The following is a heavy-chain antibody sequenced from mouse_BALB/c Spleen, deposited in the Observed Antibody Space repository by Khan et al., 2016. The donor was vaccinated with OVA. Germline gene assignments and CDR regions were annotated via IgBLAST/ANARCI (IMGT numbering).Heavy chain of an antibody. J-gene: IGHJ2*01. CDR1: GYSITSGYG. CDR3: ARTARIKY. D-gene: IGHD1-2*01. V-gene: IGHV3-2*02. Sequence: EVQLQESGPGLVKPSQSLYLTCTVTGYSITSGYGWNWIRQFPGNKLEWMGYISYSGSTNYNPSLKSRISITRDTSKNQFFMQLNSVTTEDTATYYCARTARIKYWGQGTTLTVSS. CDR2: ISYSGST.